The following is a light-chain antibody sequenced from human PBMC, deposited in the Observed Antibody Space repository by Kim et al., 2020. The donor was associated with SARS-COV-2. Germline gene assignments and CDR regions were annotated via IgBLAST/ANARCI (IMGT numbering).Light chain of an antibody. Sequence: SPGTTARITCSGDALPKQYAYWYQQKPGQAPVLVIYKDSERPSGIPERFSGSSSGTTVTLTISGVQAEDEADYYCQSADSSGTVVFGGGTQLTVL. V-gene: IGLV3-25*03. J-gene: IGLJ2*01. CDR2: KDS. CDR1: ALPKQY. CDR3: QSADSSGTVV.